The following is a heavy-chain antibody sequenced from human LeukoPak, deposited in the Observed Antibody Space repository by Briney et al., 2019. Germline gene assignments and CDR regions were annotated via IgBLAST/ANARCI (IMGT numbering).Heavy chain of an antibody. V-gene: IGHV3-48*04. CDR1: GFTVSSNY. CDR2: ISSSGSTI. J-gene: IGHJ4*02. Sequence: PGGSLRLSCAASGFTVSSNYMNWVRQAPGKGLEWVSYISSSGSTIYYADSVKGRFTISRDNAKNSLYLQMNSLRADDTAVYYCARDRRLQLWSPAGFDYWGQGTLVTASS. CDR3: ARDRRLQLWSPAGFDY. D-gene: IGHD5-18*01.